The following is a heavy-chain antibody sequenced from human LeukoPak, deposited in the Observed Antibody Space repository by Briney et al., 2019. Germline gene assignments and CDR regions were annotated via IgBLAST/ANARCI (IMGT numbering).Heavy chain of an antibody. Sequence: GGSLRLSCAASGFTFSSSAMSWVRQAPGKGLEWVSAISNNGGYTYYADSVKGRFTISRDNSKNTLYLQMNSLRAEDTAVYYCARGLYSSLYYFDYWGQGTLVTVSS. D-gene: IGHD5-18*01. CDR1: GFTFSSSA. J-gene: IGHJ4*02. V-gene: IGHV3-23*01. CDR2: ISNNGGYT. CDR3: ARGLYSSLYYFDY.